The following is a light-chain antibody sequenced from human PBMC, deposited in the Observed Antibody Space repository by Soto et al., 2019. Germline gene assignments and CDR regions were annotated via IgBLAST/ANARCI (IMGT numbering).Light chain of an antibody. CDR2: DTS. CDR1: QSIASF. CDR3: QRDYSPLLA. J-gene: IGKJ4*01. Sequence: DIQMTQSPTSLSASIGDTVTITCRASQSIASFLNWLQLKPGKAPKLLISDTSTLQTGVPSRFSGGGSGTEFTLTISSLQPEDSALYFCQRDYSPLLAFGAGTRVEIK. V-gene: IGKV1-39*01.